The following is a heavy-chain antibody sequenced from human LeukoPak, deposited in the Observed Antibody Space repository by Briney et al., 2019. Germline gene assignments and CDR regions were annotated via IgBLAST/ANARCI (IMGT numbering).Heavy chain of an antibody. J-gene: IGHJ4*02. D-gene: IGHD3-22*01. Sequence: GGSLRLSCAASGFTFSNYWMHWVRQAPGKGLMWVSRINGDGTSTNYADSVKGRFTISRDNPKNTLYLQMNSLRAEDTAVYFCAKRGVVIRVILVGFHKEAYYFDSWGQGALVTVSS. CDR1: GFTFSNYW. CDR2: INGDGTST. V-gene: IGHV3-74*01. CDR3: AKRGVVIRVILVGFHKEAYYFDS.